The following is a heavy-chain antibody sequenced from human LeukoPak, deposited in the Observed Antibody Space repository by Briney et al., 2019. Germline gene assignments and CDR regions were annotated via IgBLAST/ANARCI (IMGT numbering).Heavy chain of an antibody. CDR1: GGTFSSYA. D-gene: IGHD3-16*02. CDR2: IIPIFGTA. CDR3: ARDDPNYDYVWGSYPQD. V-gene: IGHV1-69*13. Sequence: SVKVSCKASGGTFSSYAISWVRQAPGQGLEWMGGIIPIFGTANYAQKFQGRVTITADESTSTAYMELSSLRSEDTAVYYCARDDPNYDYVWGSYPQDWGQGTLVTVSS. J-gene: IGHJ4*02.